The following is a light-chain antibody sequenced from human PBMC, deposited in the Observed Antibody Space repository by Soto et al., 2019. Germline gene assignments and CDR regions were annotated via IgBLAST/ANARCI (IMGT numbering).Light chain of an antibody. CDR1: QSINNC. J-gene: IGKJ4*01. CDR2: DAS. V-gene: IGKV3-15*01. Sequence: EIGLTQSPATLSLSPGERATLSCRASQSINNCLAWYQQQPAKAPTLRIYDASNFKSGGPSRISGGAAGAEVITTISSLQDEDVVAYYYQQYNNRPFTFGGGTKVDIK. CDR3: QQYNNRPFT.